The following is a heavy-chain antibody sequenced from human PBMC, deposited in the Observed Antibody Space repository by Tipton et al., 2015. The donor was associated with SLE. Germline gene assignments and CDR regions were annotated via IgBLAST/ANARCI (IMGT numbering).Heavy chain of an antibody. CDR3: AREKRPGPFGFDI. CDR2: ILYSGSA. CDR1: GGSISSGGYC. V-gene: IGHV4-31*03. J-gene: IGHJ3*02. Sequence: TLSLTCTVSGGSISSGGYCWNWIRQHLGKGLEWIGYILYSGSAYYNPSLRSRVTMSVDTSKNQFSLKLSSVTAADTAVYYCAREKRPGPFGFDIWGQGTMVTVSS. D-gene: IGHD3-16*01.